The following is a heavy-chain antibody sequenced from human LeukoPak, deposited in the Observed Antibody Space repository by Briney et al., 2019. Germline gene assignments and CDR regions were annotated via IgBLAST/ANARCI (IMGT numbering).Heavy chain of an antibody. CDR2: IYHSGST. CDR1: GYSISSGYY. Sequence: SETLSLTCTVSGYSISSGYYWGWIRPPPGKGLEWIGSIYHSGSTYYNPSLKSRVTISVDTSKNQFSLKLSSVTAADTAVYYCARVNGAYYYDSSGYPIVDYWGQGTLVTVSS. D-gene: IGHD3-22*01. CDR3: ARVNGAYYYDSSGYPIVDY. J-gene: IGHJ4*02. V-gene: IGHV4-38-2*02.